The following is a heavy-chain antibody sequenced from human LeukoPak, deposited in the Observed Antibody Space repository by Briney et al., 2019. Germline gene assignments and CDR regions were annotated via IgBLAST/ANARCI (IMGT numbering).Heavy chain of an antibody. CDR1: GFTFSSYG. CDR3: AKSPRGIVGATFDY. V-gene: IGHV3-30*18. J-gene: IGHJ4*02. CDR2: ISYDGSNK. Sequence: GGSLRLSCAASGFTFSSYGMHWVRQAPGKGLEGVAVISYDGSNKYYADSVKGRFTISRDNSKNTLYLQMNSLRAEDTAVYYCAKSPRGIVGATFDYWGQGTLVTVSS. D-gene: IGHD1-26*01.